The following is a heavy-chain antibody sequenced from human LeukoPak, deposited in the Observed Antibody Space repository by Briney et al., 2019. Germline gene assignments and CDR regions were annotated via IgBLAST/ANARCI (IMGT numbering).Heavy chain of an antibody. CDR3: ARDLAVASSLQWFGL. J-gene: IGHJ5*02. CDR2: ISADTGHT. CDR1: GYSFSSFD. D-gene: IGHD6-19*01. Sequence: ASVTVSCKASGYSFSSFDISWVRQAPGQGLEWMGWISADTGHTSYAEKFQGRVTMTTDTSTTTAYMELKGLRSDDTAVYFCARDLAVASSLQWFGLWGQGTLVTVSS. V-gene: IGHV1-18*01.